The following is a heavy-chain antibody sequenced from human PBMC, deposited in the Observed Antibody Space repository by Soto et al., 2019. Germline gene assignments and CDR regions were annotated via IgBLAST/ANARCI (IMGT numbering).Heavy chain of an antibody. CDR2: INAGNGNT. CDR1: GYTFTIYA. J-gene: IGHJ6*02. Sequence: ASVKVSCKASGYTFTIYAMHCVLQSPGQRRDWMGWINAGNGNTKYSQKFQGRVTITRDTSASTAYMELSSLRSEDTAVYYCARAYYDSSGYRGWGPNYYGMDVWGQGTTVTVSS. CDR3: ARAYYDSSGYRGWGPNYYGMDV. V-gene: IGHV1-3*01. D-gene: IGHD3-22*01.